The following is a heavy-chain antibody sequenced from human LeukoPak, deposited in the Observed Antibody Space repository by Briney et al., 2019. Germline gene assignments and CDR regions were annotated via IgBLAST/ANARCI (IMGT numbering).Heavy chain of an antibody. CDR3: ARFESTSGRGFDP. Sequence: SETLSLTCAVSGYSISSGYYWGWIRQPPGEGLEWTGTIYHSGTTYYNPSLKSRVTISLDTSKNQFSLNLRSVTAADTAVYYCARFESTSGRGFDPWGQGTLVTVSS. CDR2: IYHSGTT. D-gene: IGHD2-2*01. CDR1: GYSISSGYY. J-gene: IGHJ5*02. V-gene: IGHV4-38-2*01.